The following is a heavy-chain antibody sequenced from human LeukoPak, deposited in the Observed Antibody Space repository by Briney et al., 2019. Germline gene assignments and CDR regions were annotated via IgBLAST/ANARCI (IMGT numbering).Heavy chain of an antibody. D-gene: IGHD3-10*01. CDR2: ISGSGVST. Sequence: PGGSLRLSCAASGFTLSSYAMNWVRQAPGKGLEWVSGISGSGVSTYFADSVKGRFTISRDNAKNTLYLQMNSVRADDTAVYYCAKDFIRGSIGYFDYWGQGTLVTVSS. V-gene: IGHV3-23*01. J-gene: IGHJ4*02. CDR3: AKDFIRGSIGYFDY. CDR1: GFTLSSYA.